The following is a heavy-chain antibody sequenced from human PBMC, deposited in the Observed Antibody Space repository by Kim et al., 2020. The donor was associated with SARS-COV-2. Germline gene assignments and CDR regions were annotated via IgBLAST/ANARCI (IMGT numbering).Heavy chain of an antibody. CDR1: GGSISSYY. Sequence: SETLSLTCTVSGGSISSYYWSWIRQPPGKGLEWIGYIYYSGSTNYNPSLKSRVTISVDTSKNQFSLKLSSVTAADTAVYYCARGGGPFLTGYYGAYYYGMDVWGQGTTVTVSS. CDR3: ARGGGPFLTGYYGAYYYGMDV. V-gene: IGHV4-59*13. J-gene: IGHJ6*02. CDR2: IYYSGST. D-gene: IGHD3-9*01.